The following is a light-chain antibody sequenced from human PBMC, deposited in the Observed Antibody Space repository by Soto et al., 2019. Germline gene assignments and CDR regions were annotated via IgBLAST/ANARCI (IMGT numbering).Light chain of an antibody. Sequence: QSVLTQPPSVSGAPGQRVTISCTGSSSNIGAGSDVHWYQQLPGTAPKLLIYANNNRPSGVPDRFSGSKSGTSASLAITGLRAEDEADYYCGSYTSSSNYVFGTGTKVTVL. J-gene: IGLJ1*01. CDR3: GSYTSSSNYV. V-gene: IGLV1-40*01. CDR1: SSNIGAGSD. CDR2: ANN.